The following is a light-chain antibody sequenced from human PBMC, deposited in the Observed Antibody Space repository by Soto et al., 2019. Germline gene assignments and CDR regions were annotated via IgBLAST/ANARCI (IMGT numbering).Light chain of an antibody. CDR1: QSIKGW. J-gene: IGKJ4*01. CDR2: DAS. Sequence: IQMTQSPSTLSASLGDRVTITWRASQSIKGWLAWYQQKPGTAPKLLRYDASTLESGVPSRFSASVSGTEGTLTISRLKPDDGATFDCQQYDDYPLTFCGGTKVDIK. CDR3: QQYDDYPLT. V-gene: IGKV1-5*01.